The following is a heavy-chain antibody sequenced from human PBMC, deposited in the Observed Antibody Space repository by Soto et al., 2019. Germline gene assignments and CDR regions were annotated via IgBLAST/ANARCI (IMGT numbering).Heavy chain of an antibody. CDR1: GFTFSDHY. CDR3: ARVGIAAAGREGNFDY. Sequence: GGSLRLSCAASGFTFSDHYMDWVRQAPGKGLEWVGRTRNKANSYTTEYAASVKGRFTISRDDSKNSLYLQMNSLKTEDTAVYYCARVGIAAAGREGNFDYWGQGTLVTVSS. V-gene: IGHV3-72*01. J-gene: IGHJ4*02. CDR2: TRNKANSYTT. D-gene: IGHD6-13*01.